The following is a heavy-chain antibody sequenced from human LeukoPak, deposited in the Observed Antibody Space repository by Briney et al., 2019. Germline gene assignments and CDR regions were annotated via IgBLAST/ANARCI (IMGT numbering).Heavy chain of an antibody. CDR3: ARDNSVGDIAWWFDP. CDR1: GYSFTSHY. D-gene: IGHD3-16*02. J-gene: IGHJ5*02. Sequence: ASVKVSCKASGYSFTSHYMHWVRQAPGQVLEWLGLINPSGSSTLYAQKFQGRVTMTRDMSTTTDYMELSSLRSEDTAVYYCARDNSVGDIAWWFDPWGQGTLVTISS. CDR2: INPSGSST. V-gene: IGHV1-46*01.